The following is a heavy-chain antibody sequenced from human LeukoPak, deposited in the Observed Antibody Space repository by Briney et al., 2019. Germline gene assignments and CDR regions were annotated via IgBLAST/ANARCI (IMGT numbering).Heavy chain of an antibody. J-gene: IGHJ3*02. CDR3: ARDKFFSRVNAFDI. Sequence: ASVKVSCKASGYTFTSYGITWVRQAPGQGPEWMGWFNTNDGDTNYARKFQGRVTMTTDTSTSTAYMELRSLRFDDTAVYYCARDKFFSRVNAFDIWGQGTMVTVSS. V-gene: IGHV1-18*01. D-gene: IGHD3-16*02. CDR2: FNTNDGDT. CDR1: GYTFTSYG.